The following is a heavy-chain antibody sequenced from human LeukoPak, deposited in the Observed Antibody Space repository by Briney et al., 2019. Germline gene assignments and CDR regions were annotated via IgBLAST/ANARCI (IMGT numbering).Heavy chain of an antibody. J-gene: IGHJ4*02. CDR1: GYTFTGYY. D-gene: IGHD2-15*01. V-gene: IGHV1-2*02. CDR3: ARIRYCSGGSCYYDY. CDR2: INPNSGGT. Sequence: ASVKVSCKASGYTFTGYYMHWVRQAPGQGLEWMGWINPNSGGTNYAQKFQGRVTMTTDTSTSTAYMELRSLRSDDTAVYYCARIRYCSGGSCYYDYWGQGTLVTVSS.